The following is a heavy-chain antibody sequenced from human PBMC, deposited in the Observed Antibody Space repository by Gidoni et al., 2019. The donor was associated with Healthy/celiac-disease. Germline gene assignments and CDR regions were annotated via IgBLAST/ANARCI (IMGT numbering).Heavy chain of an antibody. V-gene: IGHV4-59*08. D-gene: IGHD3-16*01. CDR2: IYYSGST. Sequence: QLQLHEPGPGLVKPSETLSPTSTVSRGSISTHYWSWTRQPPGKGLEWIGYIYYSGSTNYNPSLKSRVTISGDTSKDQLSLKLSSVTAADTAVYYCARFFGKYDYVSPPPYYIDYWGQGTLVAVSS. J-gene: IGHJ4*02. CDR3: ARFFGKYDYVSPPPYYIDY. CDR1: RGSISTHY.